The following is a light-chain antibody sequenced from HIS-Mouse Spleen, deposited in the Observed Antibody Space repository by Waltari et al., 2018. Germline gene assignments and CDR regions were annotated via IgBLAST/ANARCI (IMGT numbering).Light chain of an antibody. CDR2: EGS. Sequence: QSALTQPASVSGSPGQSITISCTGTSSDGGRYNLVSWYQQHPGKAPKLMIYEGSKRPSGVSNRFSGSKSGNTASLTISGLQAEDEADYYCCSYAVSSTWVFGGGTKLTVL. V-gene: IGLV2-23*01. CDR3: CSYAVSSTWV. CDR1: SSDGGRYNL. J-gene: IGLJ3*02.